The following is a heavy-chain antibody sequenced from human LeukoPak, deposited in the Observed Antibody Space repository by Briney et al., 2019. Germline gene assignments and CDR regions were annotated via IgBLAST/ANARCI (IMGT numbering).Heavy chain of an antibody. CDR3: VRLRRNSDRSDYYYFYDY. Sequence: GGSLRLSCAASGFTFSSYTMNWVRQGPGKGLEWVSCISSSSSYIYYADAVKGRFTISRDNARSSLYLQMNSLRAEDTAVYYCVRLRRNSDRSDYYYFYDYWGQGILVTVSS. J-gene: IGHJ4*02. D-gene: IGHD3-22*01. CDR1: GFTFSSYT. V-gene: IGHV3-21*01. CDR2: ISSSSSYI.